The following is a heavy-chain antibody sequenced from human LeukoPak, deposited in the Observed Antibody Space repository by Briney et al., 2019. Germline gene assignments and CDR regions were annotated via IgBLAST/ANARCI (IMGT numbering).Heavy chain of an antibody. Sequence: GGSLRLSCAASGFTFSSYAMSWVRQAPGKGLEWVSAISGSGGNTYYADSVKGRFTISRDNSKNTLYLQMNSLRAEDTAVYYCAKGPPIVVVPAATYYYYYYYMDVRGKGTTVTISS. CDR2: ISGSGGNT. V-gene: IGHV3-23*01. CDR1: GFTFSSYA. D-gene: IGHD2-2*01. CDR3: AKGPPIVVVPAATYYYYYYYMDV. J-gene: IGHJ6*03.